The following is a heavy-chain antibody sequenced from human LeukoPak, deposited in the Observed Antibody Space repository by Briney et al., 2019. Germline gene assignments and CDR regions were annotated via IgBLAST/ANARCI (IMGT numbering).Heavy chain of an antibody. CDR2: ISGSGGST. CDR3: AKDSSGWYLLGY. J-gene: IGHJ4*02. D-gene: IGHD6-19*01. Sequence: YAMXWVRQAPXKGLEGVPAISGSGGSTYYADSVKGRFTISRDNSKNTLYLQMNSLRAEDTAVYYCAKDSSGWYLLGYWGQGTLVTVSS. V-gene: IGHV3-23*01. CDR1: YA.